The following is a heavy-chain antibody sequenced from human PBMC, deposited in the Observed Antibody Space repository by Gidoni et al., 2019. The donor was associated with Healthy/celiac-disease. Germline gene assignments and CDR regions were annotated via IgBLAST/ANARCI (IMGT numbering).Heavy chain of an antibody. CDR3: ARDLFDYRGSGGRGPLDP. CDR1: GSRSTTYW. CDR2: VNSDGSTA. D-gene: IGHD3-10*01. J-gene: IGHJ5*02. Sequence: EMRLVESGGGLVQPGGSLRRSCAVSGSRSTTYWMHWVRQAPGKGLMWVARVNSDGSTARYADFVKGRFTASRDNAKDMMYLEMNGLTAEDTGVYFCARDLFDYRGSGGRGPLDPWGQGTLVTVSS. V-gene: IGHV3-74*01.